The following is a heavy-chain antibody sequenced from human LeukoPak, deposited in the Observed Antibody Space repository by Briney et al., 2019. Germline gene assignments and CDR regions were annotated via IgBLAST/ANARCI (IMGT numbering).Heavy chain of an antibody. CDR1: GGSISSYY. CDR3: ARCTSCSEVGTFDY. Sequence: PSGTLSLTCTVSGGSISSYYWSWIRQPPGKGLEWIGYIYYSGSTNYNPSLKSRVTISVDTSKNQFSLKLSSVTAADTAVYYCARCTSCSEVGTFDYWGQGTLVTVSS. J-gene: IGHJ4*02. CDR2: IYYSGST. V-gene: IGHV4-59*01. D-gene: IGHD2-2*01.